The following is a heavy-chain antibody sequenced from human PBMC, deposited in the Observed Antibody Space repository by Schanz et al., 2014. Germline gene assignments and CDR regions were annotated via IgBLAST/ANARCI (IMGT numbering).Heavy chain of an antibody. J-gene: IGHJ5*02. D-gene: IGHD2-2*01. CDR1: GYTFTDYG. V-gene: IGHV1-18*01. CDR2: ISAYTNNT. Sequence: QVQLVQSGGEMKKPGASVKVSCKASGYTFTDYGLNWVRQAPGQGLEWMGWISAYTNNTNYAQKVQGRVTMTTDTSTGTAYMELRSLRSDDTAVYYCARDRRRYCSTASCLHDNWFDPWGQGTLVIVSS. CDR3: ARDRRRYCSTASCLHDNWFDP.